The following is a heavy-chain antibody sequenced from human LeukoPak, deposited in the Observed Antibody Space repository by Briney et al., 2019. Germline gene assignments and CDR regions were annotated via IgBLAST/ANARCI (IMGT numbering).Heavy chain of an antibody. J-gene: IGHJ6*03. D-gene: IGHD3-10*01. CDR1: GFTFSSYG. Sequence: GGSLRLSCAASGFTFSSYGMHWVRQAPGKGLEWVAFIRYDGSNKYYADSVKGRFTISRDNSKNTLYLQMNSLRAEDTAVYYCAKDSYWRVRGAYYYMDVWGKGTTVTISS. CDR2: IRYDGSNK. CDR3: AKDSYWRVRGAYYYMDV. V-gene: IGHV3-30*02.